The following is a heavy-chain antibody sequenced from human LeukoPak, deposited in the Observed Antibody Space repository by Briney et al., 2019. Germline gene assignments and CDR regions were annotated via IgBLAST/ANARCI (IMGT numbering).Heavy chain of an antibody. Sequence: GGSLRLSCAASGFTFSSYSMNWVRQAPGKGLEWVSYISSSSSTIYYADSVKGRFTISRDNAKNSLYLQMNSLRAEGTAVYYCARETLTYYYDSSDAFDIWGQGTMVTVSS. D-gene: IGHD3-22*01. CDR2: ISSSSSTI. CDR3: ARETLTYYYDSSDAFDI. J-gene: IGHJ3*02. CDR1: GFTFSSYS. V-gene: IGHV3-48*01.